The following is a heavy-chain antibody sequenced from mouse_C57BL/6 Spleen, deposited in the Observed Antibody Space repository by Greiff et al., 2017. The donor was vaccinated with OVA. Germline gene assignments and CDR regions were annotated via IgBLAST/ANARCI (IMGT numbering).Heavy chain of an antibody. J-gene: IGHJ1*03. CDR3: AGDYYGSSRYWYFDV. D-gene: IGHD1-1*01. V-gene: IGHV14-3*01. Sequence: VQLQQSVAELVRPGASVKLSCTASGFNIKNTYMHWVKQRPEQGLEWIGRIDPANGNTKYAPKFQGKATITADTSSNTAYLQLSSLTSEDTAIYYCAGDYYGSSRYWYFDVWGTGTTVTVSS. CDR2: IDPANGNT. CDR1: GFNIKNTY.